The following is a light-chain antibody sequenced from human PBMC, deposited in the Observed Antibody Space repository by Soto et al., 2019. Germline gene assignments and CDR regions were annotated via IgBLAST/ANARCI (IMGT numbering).Light chain of an antibody. CDR2: HAS. CDR3: QQYGSSPLT. V-gene: IGKV3-20*01. CDR1: QSVTNNF. Sequence: EIVLTQSPGTLSLSPGERATLSCRASQSVTNNFLTWYQQKRGQAPRLLIYHASSRAAGIPDRFSGSGSGTDFSLTIRRLEPEDFAVYFCQQYGSSPLTFGGGTKVDIK. J-gene: IGKJ4*01.